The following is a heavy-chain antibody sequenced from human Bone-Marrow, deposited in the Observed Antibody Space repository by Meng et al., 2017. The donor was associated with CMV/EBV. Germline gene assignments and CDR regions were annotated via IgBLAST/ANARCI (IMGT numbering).Heavy chain of an antibody. CDR2: INHSGST. J-gene: IGHJ6*02. CDR1: VGSFSDYY. V-gene: IGHV4-34*01. CDR3: ARQHVTTLCARNSGMDV. Sequence: SETLSLTCAVYVGSFSDYYWAWIRQPPEKGLEWIGEINHSGSTNHNPSLKSRVTISVDTSKRQFSLRLRSVTAADTALYYCARQHVTTLCARNSGMDVWGQGTTVTVSS. D-gene: IGHD4-11*01.